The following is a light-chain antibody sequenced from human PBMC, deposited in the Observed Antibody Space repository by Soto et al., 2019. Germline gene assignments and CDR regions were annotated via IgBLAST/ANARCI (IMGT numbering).Light chain of an antibody. CDR3: QKYNSALEIT. V-gene: IGKV1-27*01. J-gene: IGKJ3*01. Sequence: DIQMTQSPSSLYASVGDRVTITCRASQGISNYLAWYQQKPGKVPKLLIYDASTLQSGVPSRFSGSGSGTDFTQSISSLQPEDIATYHCQKYNSALEITFGPGTKVDI. CDR1: QGISNY. CDR2: DAS.